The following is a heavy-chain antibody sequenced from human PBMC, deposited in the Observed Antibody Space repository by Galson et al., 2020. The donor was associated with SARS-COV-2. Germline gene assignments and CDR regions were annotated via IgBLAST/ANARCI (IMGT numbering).Heavy chain of an antibody. Sequence: GGSLRLSCAASGFTFSSYAMHWVRQAPGKGLEWVAVISYDGSNKYYADSVKGRFTISRDNSKNTLYLQMNSLRAEDTAVYYCARAYSGSYFSAFDIWGQGTMVTVSS. J-gene: IGHJ3*02. CDR2: ISYDGSNK. CDR1: GFTFSSYA. CDR3: ARAYSGSYFSAFDI. D-gene: IGHD1-26*01. V-gene: IGHV3-30*04.